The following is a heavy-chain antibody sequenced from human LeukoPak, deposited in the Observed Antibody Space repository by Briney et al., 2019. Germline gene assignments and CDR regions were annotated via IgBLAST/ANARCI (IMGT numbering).Heavy chain of an antibody. CDR2: INHSGST. V-gene: IGHV4-34*01. Sequence: ETLSLTCAVYGGSFSGYYWSWICQPPGKGLEWIGEINHSGSTNYNPSLKSRVTISVDTSKNQFTLKLSSVTAADPAVLYCASWRLAGKQTRKIGVSGVGATRISNAFDIWGQGTVVTVSS. CDR3: ASWRLAGKQTRKIGVSGVGATRISNAFDI. D-gene: IGHD1-26*01. J-gene: IGHJ3*02. CDR1: GGSFSGYY.